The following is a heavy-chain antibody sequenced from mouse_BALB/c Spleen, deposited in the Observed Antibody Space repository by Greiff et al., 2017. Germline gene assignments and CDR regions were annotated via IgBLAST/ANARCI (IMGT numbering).Heavy chain of an antibody. Sequence: DVMLVESGGGLVKPGGSLKLSCAASGFAFSSYDMSWVRQTPEKRLEWVAYISSGGGSTYYPDTVKGRFTISRDNAKNTLYLQMSSLKSEDTAMYYCARLGITPYWYFDVWGAGTTVTVSS. J-gene: IGHJ1*01. CDR1: GFAFSSYD. D-gene: IGHD2-4*01. V-gene: IGHV5-12-1*01. CDR2: ISSGGGST. CDR3: ARLGITPYWYFDV.